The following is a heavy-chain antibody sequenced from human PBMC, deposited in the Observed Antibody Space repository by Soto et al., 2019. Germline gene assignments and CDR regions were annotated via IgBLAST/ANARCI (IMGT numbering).Heavy chain of an antibody. CDR3: ARATRGFGELWSIDY. CDR1: GYPFTDYG. D-gene: IGHD3-10*01. J-gene: IGHJ4*02. V-gene: IGHV1-18*04. Sequence: QVQLVQSGAEVKKPGSSVKVSCKASGYPFTDYGISWVRQAPGQGLEWMGWISADNGNTNYAQKLQGRVTMTTDTAASTVYMELRHLRSDDTDVDYCARATRGFGELWSIDYWGQGTLVTVSS. CDR2: ISADNGNT.